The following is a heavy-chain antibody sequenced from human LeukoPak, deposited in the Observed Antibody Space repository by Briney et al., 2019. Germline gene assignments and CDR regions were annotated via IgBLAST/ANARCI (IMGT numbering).Heavy chain of an antibody. V-gene: IGHV4-39*01. D-gene: IGHD3-3*01. CDR1: GGSISSSSYY. CDR3: AGGWGHGDYYDFWSGPPNWFDP. Sequence: SETLSLTCTVSGGSISSSSYYWGWIRQPPGKGLEWIGSIYYSGSTYYNPSLKSRVTISVDTSKNQFSLKLSSVAAADTAVYYCAGGWGHGDYYDFWSGPPNWFDPWGQGTLVTVSS. J-gene: IGHJ5*02. CDR2: IYYSGST.